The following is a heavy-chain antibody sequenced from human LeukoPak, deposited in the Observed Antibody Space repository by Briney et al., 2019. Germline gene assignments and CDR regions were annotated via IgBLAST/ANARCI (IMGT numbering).Heavy chain of an antibody. CDR2: INHSGST. J-gene: IGHJ5*02. V-gene: IGHV4-34*01. CDR3: ARDHTATRGFDP. CDR1: GGSISSHY. Sequence: PSETLSLTCTVSGGSISSHYWSWIRQPPGKGLEWIGEINHSGSTNYNPSLKSRVTISVDTSKNQFSLKLSSVTAADTAVYYCARDHTATRGFDPWGQGTLVTVSS. D-gene: IGHD5-18*01.